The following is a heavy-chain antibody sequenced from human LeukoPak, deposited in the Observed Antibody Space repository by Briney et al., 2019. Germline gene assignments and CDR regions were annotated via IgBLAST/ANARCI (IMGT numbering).Heavy chain of an antibody. CDR3: VKGVDTAMYDAFDI. D-gene: IGHD5-18*01. V-gene: IGHV3-64D*09. J-gene: IGHJ3*02. CDR1: GFTFSNYV. Sequence: GGSLRLSCSGSGFTFSNYVMHWVRQAPGKGLEYVSTISSNGGSTYYADSVKGRFTISRDNSKNTLHLQMNSLRAEDTAVYYCVKGVDTAMYDAFDIWGQGTMVTVSS. CDR2: ISSNGGST.